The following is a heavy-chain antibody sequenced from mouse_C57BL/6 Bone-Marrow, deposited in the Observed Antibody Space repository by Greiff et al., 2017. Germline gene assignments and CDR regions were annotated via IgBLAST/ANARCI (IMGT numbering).Heavy chain of an antibody. Sequence: EVMLVESGGDLVKPGGSLKLSCAASGFTFSSYGMSWVRQTPDKRLEWVATISSGGSYTYYPDSVKGRFTISRDNAKNTLYLKMSSLKSEDTAMYYCARHENYYGSSDYWGQGTTLTVSS. J-gene: IGHJ2*01. V-gene: IGHV5-6*02. CDR3: ARHENYYGSSDY. CDR2: ISSGGSYT. CDR1: GFTFSSYG. D-gene: IGHD1-1*01.